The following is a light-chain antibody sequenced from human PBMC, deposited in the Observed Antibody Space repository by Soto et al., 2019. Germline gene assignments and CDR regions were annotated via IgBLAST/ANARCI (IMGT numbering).Light chain of an antibody. CDR2: EVS. J-gene: IGLJ1*01. V-gene: IGLV2-14*01. Sequence: QSALTQPAPVSGSPGQSITISCTGTSSDVGGYNYVSWYQQHPVKAPKLMIYEVSNRPSGVYNRFSGSKSGNTASLTISGLQAEDEADYYCSSYASSSILYVCGTETKVTAL. CDR3: SSYASSSILYV. CDR1: SSDVGGYNY.